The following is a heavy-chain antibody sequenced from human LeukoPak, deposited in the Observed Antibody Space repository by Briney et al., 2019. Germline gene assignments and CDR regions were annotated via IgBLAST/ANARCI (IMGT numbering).Heavy chain of an antibody. V-gene: IGHV3-33*08. CDR1: GFTFSTYG. CDR3: AREGALPGLRKFEY. D-gene: IGHD2-21*02. CDR2: VWYDGSKK. Sequence: GGSLRLSCAASGFTFSTYGMHWVRQAPGKGLEWEAVVWYDGSKKHYADSVKGRFTISRDNSKNTLYLQMNSLSAKDTAVYYCAREGALPGLRKFEYWGQGTLVTVSS. J-gene: IGHJ4*02.